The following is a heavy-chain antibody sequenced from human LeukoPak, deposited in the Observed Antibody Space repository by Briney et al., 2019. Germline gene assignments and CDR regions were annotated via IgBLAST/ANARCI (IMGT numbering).Heavy chain of an antibody. Sequence: GGSLRLSCAASGLTFSSYAMSWVRQAPGKGLEWVSTISGSGGSTYYADSVKGRFTISRDNSKNTLYMQMNSLRAEDTAVYFCARVVGTTWFDPWGQGTLVTVSS. V-gene: IGHV3-23*01. D-gene: IGHD1-26*01. CDR1: GLTFSSYA. CDR2: ISGSGGST. CDR3: ARVVGTTWFDP. J-gene: IGHJ5*02.